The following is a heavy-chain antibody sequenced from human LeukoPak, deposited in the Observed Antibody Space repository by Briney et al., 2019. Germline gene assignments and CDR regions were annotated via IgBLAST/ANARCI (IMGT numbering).Heavy chain of an antibody. CDR2: MNPNSGNT. V-gene: IGHV1-8*01. D-gene: IGHD2-2*02. CDR1: GYPFSRYD. CDR3: ARSTVYCSGANCHNAFDI. Sequence: EASVKVSCKASGYPFSRYDLNWVRQATGQGLGWMGWMNPNSGNTGYAQKFQGRVTMTRSTSISTAYMELSSLRSDDTAVYYCARSTVYCSGANCHNAFDIWGQGTMVTVSS. J-gene: IGHJ3*02.